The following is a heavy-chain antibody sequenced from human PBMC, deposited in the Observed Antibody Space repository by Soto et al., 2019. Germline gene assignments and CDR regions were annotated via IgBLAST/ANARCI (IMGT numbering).Heavy chain of an antibody. Sequence: AASVKVSCKASGGTFSSYAISWVRQAPGQGLEWMGGIIPIFGTANYAQKFQGRVTITADESTSTAYMELSSLRSEDTAVYYCARAMTTVTLGPLGYWGQGTLVTVSS. D-gene: IGHD4-17*01. CDR3: ARAMTTVTLGPLGY. CDR2: IIPIFGTA. V-gene: IGHV1-69*13. J-gene: IGHJ4*02. CDR1: GGTFSSYA.